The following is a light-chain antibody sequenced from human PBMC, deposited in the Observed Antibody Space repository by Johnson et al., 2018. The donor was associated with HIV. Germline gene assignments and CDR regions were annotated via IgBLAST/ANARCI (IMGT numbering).Light chain of an antibody. CDR3: GTWASSRSAF. CDR2: ENN. Sequence: QSVLTQPPSVSAAPGQKVTISCSGSSSNIGNNYVSWYQQLPGTAPKLLIYENNKRPSGIPDRFSGSKSGTSATLAITGLQTGDEADYYCGTWASSRSAFFGTGTKVIVL. V-gene: IGLV1-51*02. CDR1: SSNIGNNY. J-gene: IGLJ1*01.